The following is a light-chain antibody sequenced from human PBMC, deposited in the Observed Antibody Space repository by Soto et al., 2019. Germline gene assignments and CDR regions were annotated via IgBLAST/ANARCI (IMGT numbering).Light chain of an antibody. CDR3: HQYGSSPLT. J-gene: IGKJ4*01. CDR2: GAS. Sequence: EIVLTQSPGTLSLSPGEGATLSCRASQSVSSSYLAWYQQKPGQAPRLLIYGASSRATGVPDRFSGSTSGTDFTVTISRLEPEDSAVYYCHQYGSSPLTFGGGTKVEIK. V-gene: IGKV3-20*01. CDR1: QSVSSSY.